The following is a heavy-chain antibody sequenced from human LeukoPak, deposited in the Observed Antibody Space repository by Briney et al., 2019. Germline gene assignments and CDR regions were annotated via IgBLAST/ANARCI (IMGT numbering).Heavy chain of an antibody. CDR3: ARGGSGSYRYFDL. V-gene: IGHV4-59*01. J-gene: IGHJ2*01. CDR2: ISYSGTT. Sequence: SETLSLTCTVSGGSISSYYWTWIRQPPGKGLEWIGYISYSGTTNYNPSLKSRVTISVDTSKNQFSLKLSSVTAADTAVYYCARGGSGSYRYFDLWGRGTLITVSS. D-gene: IGHD3-10*01. CDR1: GGSISSYY.